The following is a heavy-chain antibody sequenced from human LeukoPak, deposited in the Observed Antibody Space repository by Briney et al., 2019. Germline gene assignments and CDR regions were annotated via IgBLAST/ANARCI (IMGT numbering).Heavy chain of an antibody. CDR2: TYYRSKWYN. Sequence: SQTLSLTCAISGDSVSSNRAAWSRIRLSPSRGLEWLGRTYYRSKWYNDYAVSVKSRITINPDTSKNQFSLQLNSVTPEDTAVYYCARVPLSDYSNSFWFDPWGQGTLVTVSS. CDR1: GDSVSSNRAA. CDR3: ARVPLSDYSNSFWFDP. D-gene: IGHD6-6*01. V-gene: IGHV6-1*01. J-gene: IGHJ5*02.